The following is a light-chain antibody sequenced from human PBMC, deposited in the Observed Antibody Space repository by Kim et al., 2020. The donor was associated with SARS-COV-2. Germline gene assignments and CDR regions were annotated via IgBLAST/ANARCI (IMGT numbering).Light chain of an antibody. Sequence: GQSVTITCAGRSSNIGVGYDVHWYQQLPGTAPKLRIYSNFNRPSGVPERFSGSKSGTSATLAITGLQPEDEADYYCQSYDSSLTALFGGGTQLTVL. CDR2: SNF. CDR3: QSYDSSLTAL. CDR1: SSNIGVGYD. J-gene: IGLJ3*02. V-gene: IGLV1-40*01.